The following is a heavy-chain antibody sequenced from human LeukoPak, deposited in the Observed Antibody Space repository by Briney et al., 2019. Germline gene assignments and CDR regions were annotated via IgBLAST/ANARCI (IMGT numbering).Heavy chain of an antibody. D-gene: IGHD3-22*01. CDR2: IYYSGST. J-gene: IGHJ4*02. CDR3: AGTSDYYDSSGYYYGPHSYDY. CDR1: GGSFSSGSYY. V-gene: IGHV4-61*01. Sequence: SETLSLTCTVSGGSFSSGSYYWSWIRQPPGKGLEWIGYIYYSGSTNYNPSLKSRVTISVDTSKNQFSLKLSSVTAADTAVYYCAGTSDYYDSSGYYYGPHSYDYWGQGTLVTVSS.